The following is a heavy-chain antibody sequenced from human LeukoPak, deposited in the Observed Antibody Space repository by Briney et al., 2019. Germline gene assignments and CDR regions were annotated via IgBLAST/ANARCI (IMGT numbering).Heavy chain of an antibody. V-gene: IGHV3-23*01. CDR2: ISGSGGST. J-gene: IGHJ4*02. CDR3: AKLRYLEYFDY. D-gene: IGHD1-1*01. Sequence: GGSLRLSCAASGFTFSSYAMSWVRQAPGKGLEWVSAISGSGGSTYYADSVKGRFTISRDNSKNTLYLQMNSLRTEDMAVYYCAKLRYLEYFDYWGQGTLVTVSS. CDR1: GFTFSSYA.